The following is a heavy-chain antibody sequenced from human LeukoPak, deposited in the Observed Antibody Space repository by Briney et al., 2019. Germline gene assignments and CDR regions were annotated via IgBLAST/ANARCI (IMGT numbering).Heavy chain of an antibody. CDR1: GGSFTGYC. V-gene: IGHV4-34*01. J-gene: IGHJ4*02. CDR2: IHHGGST. CDR3: ARGTTGEYCSVGSCYYGYFDY. D-gene: IGHD2-15*01. Sequence: SETLSLTRAVYGGSFTGYCRSWIHQPPRKGLECIGEIHHGGSTNYNPSLKSRVTISVDTSKIQFSLKLSSVTAADTAVYYCARGTTGEYCSVGSCYYGYFDYWGQGTLVTVSS.